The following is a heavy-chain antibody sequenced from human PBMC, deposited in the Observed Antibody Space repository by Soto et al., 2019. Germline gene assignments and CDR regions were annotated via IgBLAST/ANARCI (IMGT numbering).Heavy chain of an antibody. V-gene: IGHV3-33*01. J-gene: IGHJ4*02. CDR2: IWSDGNNR. CDR1: GFMFSNHG. Sequence: GSLRLSCAASGFMFSNHGMHWVRQAPGKGLEWVAVIWSDGNNRYYADSVKGRFTTSRDNSKNTLYLQMNSLRAEDTAVYYCVRGDNWNDEASDYWGQGTLVTVSS. D-gene: IGHD1-1*01. CDR3: VRGDNWNDEASDY.